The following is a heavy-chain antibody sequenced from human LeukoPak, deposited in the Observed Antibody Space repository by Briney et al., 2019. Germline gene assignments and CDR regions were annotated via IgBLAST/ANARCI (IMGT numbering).Heavy chain of an antibody. J-gene: IGHJ4*02. D-gene: IGHD3-16*02. CDR2: ISDSGST. CDR3: ARAPVGELSLNY. CDR1: GVSISSYY. V-gene: IGHV4-59*12. Sequence: SETLSLTCTVSGVSISSYYWSWIRQPPGKGLEWIGYISDSGSTNYNPSLKSRVTISVDTSKNQFSLKLSSVTAADTAVYYCARAPVGELSLNYWGQGTLVTVSS.